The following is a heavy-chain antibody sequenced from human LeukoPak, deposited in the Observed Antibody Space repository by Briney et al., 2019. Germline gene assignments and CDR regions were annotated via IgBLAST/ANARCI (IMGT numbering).Heavy chain of an antibody. D-gene: IGHD3-10*01. CDR1: GYTFSNYG. J-gene: IGHJ4*02. V-gene: IGHV1-18*01. CDR3: ARGQIWFGRGYFDY. Sequence: ASVKVSCKASGYTFSNYGFSWVRQAPGQGLEWMGWISPYNGYTNYAQKLQGRVTITADESTSTAYMELSSLRSEDTAVYYCARGQIWFGRGYFDYWGQGTLVTVSS. CDR2: ISPYNGYT.